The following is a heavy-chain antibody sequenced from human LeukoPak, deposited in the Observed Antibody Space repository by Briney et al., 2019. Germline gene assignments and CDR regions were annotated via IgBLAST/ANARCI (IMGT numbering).Heavy chain of an antibody. V-gene: IGHV3-23*01. J-gene: IGHJ4*02. CDR2: ITGIGGGT. Sequence: PGGSLRLSCAGSGFMFEHYAMNWVRQAPGRGLEWVSVITGIGGGTYYAESVEGRFTVSRDNSKNTVYLQMNSLRADGTAVYYCAKDGGSTLPYYFDWWGQGTLVTVAS. CDR1: GFMFEHYA. CDR3: AKDGGSTLPYYFDW. D-gene: IGHD3-10*01.